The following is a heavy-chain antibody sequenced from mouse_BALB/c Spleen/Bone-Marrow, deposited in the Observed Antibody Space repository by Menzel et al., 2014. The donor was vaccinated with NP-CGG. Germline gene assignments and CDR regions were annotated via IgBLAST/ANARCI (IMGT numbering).Heavy chain of an antibody. Sequence: VKLVESGAELVRPGSSVKISCESSGYVFSTYWINWVKQRPGQGLEWIGLIFPGDGDTDYNGKFKNKATLTADKSSNTAYMQLSSLTTEDTAVYFYAPGGISVENWGQGTTLTVSS. V-gene: IGHV1-80*01. CDR3: APGGISVEN. D-gene: IGHD3-2*02. CDR2: IFPGDGDT. CDR1: GYVFSTYW. J-gene: IGHJ2*01.